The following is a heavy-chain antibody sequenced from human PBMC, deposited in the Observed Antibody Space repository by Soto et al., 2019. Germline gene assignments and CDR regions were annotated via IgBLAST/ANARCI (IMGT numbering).Heavy chain of an antibody. D-gene: IGHD2-21*01. CDR3: AKEGSIPGEVDA. CDR2: INTSGGNS. Sequence: HLAQSGPEVKRPGASVKISCKASGFIFTDWVMHWVRQAPGQGPEWMCIINTSGGNSIYSQKFQDSVTRTRDTSTSTLYVELSSLTSADTAVYYCAKEGSIPGEVDAWGQGTLVTVSS. J-gene: IGHJ1*01. V-gene: IGHV1-46*01. CDR1: GFIFTDWV.